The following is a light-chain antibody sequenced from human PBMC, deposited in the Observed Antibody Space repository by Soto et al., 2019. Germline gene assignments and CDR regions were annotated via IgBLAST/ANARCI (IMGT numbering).Light chain of an antibody. J-gene: IGKJ1*01. Sequence: DIQMTQSPSSLSASVGNRVTITCQASQDIATYLNWYQQKPGKAPKLLIYKASRLERGVPSRFSGSESGTEFTLTITSLQADDFATYYCQQYDKYWTFGQGTKVEIK. CDR3: QQYDKYWT. V-gene: IGKV1-5*03. CDR2: KAS. CDR1: QDIATY.